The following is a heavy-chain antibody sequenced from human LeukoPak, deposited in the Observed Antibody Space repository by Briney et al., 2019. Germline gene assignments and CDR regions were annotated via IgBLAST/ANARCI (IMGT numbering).Heavy chain of an antibody. CDR3: ARRTPGGSHYYYYGMDV. CDR1: GYSFTSYW. D-gene: IGHD3-16*01. J-gene: IGHJ6*02. Sequence: GESLKISCKGSGYSFTSYWIGWVRQMPGKGLEWMGIIYPGDSDTRYSPSFQGQVTISADKSISTAYLQWSSLKASDTAMYYCARRTPGGSHYYYYGMDVWGQGTTVTVSS. CDR2: IYPGDSDT. V-gene: IGHV5-51*01.